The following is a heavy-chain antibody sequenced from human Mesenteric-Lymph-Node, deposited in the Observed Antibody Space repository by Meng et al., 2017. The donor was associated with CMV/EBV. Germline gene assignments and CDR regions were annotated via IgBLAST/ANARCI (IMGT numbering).Heavy chain of an antibody. V-gene: IGHV1-2*02. D-gene: IGHD6-19*01. CDR3: IRSRGIDGGAFDI. J-gene: IGHJ3*02. Sequence: ASVKVSCKASGYTFTGYYMHWVRQAPGQGLEWMGWINPNSGGTNYAQKFQGRVTMTRDTSISTAYMELSSLRSEDTAVYYCIRSRGIDGGAFDIWGQGTMVTVSS. CDR1: GYTFTGYY. CDR2: INPNSGGT.